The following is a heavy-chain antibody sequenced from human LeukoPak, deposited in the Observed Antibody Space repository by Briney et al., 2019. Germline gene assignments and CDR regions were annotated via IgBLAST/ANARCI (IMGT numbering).Heavy chain of an antibody. CDR1: GDSISSTSYY. V-gene: IGHV4-39*07. Sequence: SETLSLTCTVSGDSISSTSYYWGWIRQPPGKGLEWIGSIYYSGNTNYNPSLKSRVTISVDTSKNQFSLKLSSVTAADTAVYYCARGSPQTKYYYDSPGYWGQGTLVTVSS. J-gene: IGHJ4*02. CDR2: IYYSGNT. D-gene: IGHD3-22*01. CDR3: ARGSPQTKYYYDSPGY.